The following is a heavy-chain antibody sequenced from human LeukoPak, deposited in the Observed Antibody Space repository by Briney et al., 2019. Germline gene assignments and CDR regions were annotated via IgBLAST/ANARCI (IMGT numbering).Heavy chain of an antibody. V-gene: IGHV1-69*02. CDR2: IIPILGIA. D-gene: IGHD1-26*01. CDR3: ARDGGSSGTGYYYYYGMDV. J-gene: IGHJ6*02. CDR1: GGTFSSYT. Sequence: GASVKVSCKASGGTFSSYTISWVRQAPGQGLEWMGRIIPILGIANYAQKFQGRVTITADKSTSTAYMELSSLRSEDTAVYYCARDGGSSGTGYYYYYGMDVWGQGTTVTVSS.